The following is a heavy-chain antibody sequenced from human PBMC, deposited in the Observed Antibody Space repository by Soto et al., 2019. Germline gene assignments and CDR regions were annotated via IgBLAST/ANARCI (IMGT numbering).Heavy chain of an antibody. CDR3: ARTLYCTNGVCYKYYYYYYGMDV. V-gene: IGHV4-34*01. CDR2: INHSGST. J-gene: IGHJ6*02. Sequence: SETLSLTCTVSGGSISSYYWSWIRQPPGKGLEWIGEINHSGSTNYNPSLKSRVTISVDTSKNQFSLKLSSVTAADTAVYYCARTLYCTNGVCYKYYYYYYGMDVWGQGTTVTVS. CDR1: GGSISSYY. D-gene: IGHD2-8*01.